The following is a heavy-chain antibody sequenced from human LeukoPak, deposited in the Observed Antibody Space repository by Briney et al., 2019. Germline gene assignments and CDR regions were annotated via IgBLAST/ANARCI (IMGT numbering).Heavy chain of an antibody. J-gene: IGHJ6*02. V-gene: IGHV3-74*03. Sequence: PGGSLRLSCAASGFAFNKYWVHWVRQVPGKGLVWVSRINGDGSSTMYADSVKGRLTISRDNAKNTLYLQMNSLRAEDTAVYYCAKTDSTIPNLLDVWGQGTTVTVSS. CDR3: AKTDSTIPNLLDV. CDR1: GFAFNKYW. CDR2: INGDGSST. D-gene: IGHD2-15*01.